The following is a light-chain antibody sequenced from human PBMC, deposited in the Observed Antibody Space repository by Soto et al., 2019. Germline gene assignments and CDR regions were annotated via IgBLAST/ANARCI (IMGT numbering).Light chain of an antibody. Sequence: QSALTQPASVSGSPGQSITISCTGNSSDIGGYNYVSWYQQHPGKAPKLMIYDVSHRPSGVSNRFSGSKSGNTSSLTISGLQSEDEGYYYCSSYTSGSTYVFGTGTKLTVL. J-gene: IGLJ1*01. CDR1: SSDIGGYNY. CDR2: DVS. CDR3: SSYTSGSTYV. V-gene: IGLV2-14*03.